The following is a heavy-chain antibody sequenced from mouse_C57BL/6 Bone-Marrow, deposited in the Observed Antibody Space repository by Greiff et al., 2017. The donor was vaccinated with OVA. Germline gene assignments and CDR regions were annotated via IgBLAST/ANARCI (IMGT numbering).Heavy chain of an antibody. CDR3: ARGDWVFDY. CDR1: GYTFTDYY. J-gene: IGHJ2*01. Sequence: VQLKESGPVLVKPGASVKMSCKASGYTFTDYYMNWVKQSHGKSLEWIGVINPYNGGTSYNQKFKGKATLTVDKSSSTAYMELNSLTSEDSAVYYCARGDWVFDYWGQGTTLTVSS. V-gene: IGHV1-19*01. D-gene: IGHD4-1*01. CDR2: INPYNGGT.